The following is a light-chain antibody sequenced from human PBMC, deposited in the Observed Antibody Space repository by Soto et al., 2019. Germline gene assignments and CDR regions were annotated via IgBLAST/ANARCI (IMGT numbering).Light chain of an antibody. CDR2: QDN. V-gene: IGLV3-1*01. CDR1: KLGDKY. J-gene: IGLJ2*01. Sequence: SYELTQPPSVSVSPGQTASITCSGAKLGDKYACWYQQRPGQSPVLVIYQDNMRPSGIPERFSGSNSGNTATLTISGTQAMDEADYYCQAWDSSTAWVFGGGTKLTVL. CDR3: QAWDSSTAWV.